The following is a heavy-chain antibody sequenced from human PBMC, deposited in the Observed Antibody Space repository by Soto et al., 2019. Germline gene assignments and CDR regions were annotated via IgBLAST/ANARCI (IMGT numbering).Heavy chain of an antibody. CDR3: ASDLGGAYCGGDCSRYYFDY. J-gene: IGHJ4*02. Sequence: ASVKVSCKASGYTFTGYYMHWVRQAPGQRREWMGWINPNSGGTNYAQKFQGWVTMTRDTSISTANMELSRLRSDDTAVYYCASDLGGAYCGGDCSRYYFDYWGQGTLVTVSS. CDR1: GYTFTGYY. CDR2: INPNSGGT. D-gene: IGHD2-21*02. V-gene: IGHV1-2*04.